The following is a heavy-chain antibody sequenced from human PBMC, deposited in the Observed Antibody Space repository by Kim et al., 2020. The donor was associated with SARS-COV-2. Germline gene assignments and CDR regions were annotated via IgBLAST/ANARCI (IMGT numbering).Heavy chain of an antibody. V-gene: IGHV5-51*01. D-gene: IGHD2-15*01. CDR3: ARQRIPHNYYYGMDV. J-gene: IGHJ6*02. CDR2: IYCGDSET. Sequence: GESLKISCKGSGYTFTSYWIAWVRQMPGKGLEWMGIIYCGDSETRYSPSFQGQVTISADKSIDTAYLHWSSLKASDTAMYFCARQRIPHNYYYGMDVWGQGTTVTVSS. CDR1: GYTFTSYW.